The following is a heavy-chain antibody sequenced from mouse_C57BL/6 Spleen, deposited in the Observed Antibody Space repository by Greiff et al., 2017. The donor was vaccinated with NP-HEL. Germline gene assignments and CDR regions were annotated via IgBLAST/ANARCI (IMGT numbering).Heavy chain of an antibody. D-gene: IGHD1-1*01. Sequence: VQLQQSGAELVKPGASVKISCKASGYAFSSYWMNWVKQRPGKGLEWIGQIYPGDGDTNYNGKFKGKATLTADKSSSTAYMQLSSLTSEDSAVYFCARLGTTVVFDYWGQGTTLTVSS. CDR3: ARLGTTVVFDY. J-gene: IGHJ2*01. CDR2: IYPGDGDT. CDR1: GYAFSSYW. V-gene: IGHV1-80*01.